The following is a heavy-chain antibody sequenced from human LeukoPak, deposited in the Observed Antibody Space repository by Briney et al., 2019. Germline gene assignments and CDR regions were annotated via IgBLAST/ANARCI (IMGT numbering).Heavy chain of an antibody. D-gene: IGHD2-2*01. J-gene: IGHJ4*02. CDR1: GYSFTTYW. CDR3: ARRQGCSSTSCPPDY. CDR2: IYPGDSDT. V-gene: IGHV5-51*01. Sequence: GESLKISCRGSGYSFTTYWIGWVRQMPGKGLEWMGIIYPGDSDTRYSPSFQGQVTMSADKSINTAYLQWGSLKASDTAIYYCARRQGCSSTSCPPDYWGQGTLVTVSS.